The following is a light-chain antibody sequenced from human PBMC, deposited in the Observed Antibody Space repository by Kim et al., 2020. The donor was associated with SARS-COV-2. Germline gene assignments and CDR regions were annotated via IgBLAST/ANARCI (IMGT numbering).Light chain of an antibody. CDR3: AAWDDNLSGRV. Sequence: GQRVTISCSGSRSNIGSNTVNWYQHLPGTAPKVLMYTDNERPSGVPDRFSGSKSGTSASLVISALQSEDEADYYCAAWDDNLSGRVFGGGTQLTVL. V-gene: IGLV1-44*01. CDR2: TDN. J-gene: IGLJ3*02. CDR1: RSNIGSNT.